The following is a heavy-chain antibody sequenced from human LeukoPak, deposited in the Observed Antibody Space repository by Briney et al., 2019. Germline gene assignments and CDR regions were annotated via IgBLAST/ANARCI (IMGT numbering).Heavy chain of an antibody. J-gene: IGHJ4*02. CDR1: GYTFTSYG. V-gene: IGHV1-18*01. CDR3: ARGYDFWSGCSPFPYFDY. Sequence: ASVKVSCKASGYTFTSYGISWVRQAPGQGLEWMGWISAYNGNTNYAQKLQGRVTMTTDTSTSTAYMELRSLRSDDTAVYYCARGYDFWSGCSPFPYFDYWGQGTLVTVSS. CDR2: ISAYNGNT. D-gene: IGHD3-3*01.